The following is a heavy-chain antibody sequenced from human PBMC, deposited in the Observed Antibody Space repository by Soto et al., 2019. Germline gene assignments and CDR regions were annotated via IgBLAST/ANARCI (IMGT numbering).Heavy chain of an antibody. D-gene: IGHD6-13*01. CDR2: VYYSGTT. V-gene: IGHV4-59*01. Sequence: SETLSLTCTVSGVSISSYYWSWIRQPPGKGLEWIGYVYYSGTTHYNSSLKSRVTISVDTSRNQFSLRLSSVTAADTAIYYCARLYSNNWYWFDPWGQGTLVT. J-gene: IGHJ5*02. CDR3: ARLYSNNWYWFDP. CDR1: GVSISSYY.